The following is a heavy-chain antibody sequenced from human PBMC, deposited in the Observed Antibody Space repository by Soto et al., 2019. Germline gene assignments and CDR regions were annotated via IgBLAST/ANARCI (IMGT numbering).Heavy chain of an antibody. CDR3: ARDLVGLGGCSSTSCYTGGYYYYYGMDV. J-gene: IGHJ6*02. V-gene: IGHV1-69*13. Sequence: SVKVSCKASGGTFSSYAISWVRQAPGQGLEWMGGIIPILGTANYAQKFQGRVTITADESTSTAYMELSSLKSEDTAVYYCARDLVGLGGCSSTSCYTGGYYYYYGMDVWGQGTTVTVSS. CDR1: GGTFSSYA. D-gene: IGHD2-2*02. CDR2: IIPILGTA.